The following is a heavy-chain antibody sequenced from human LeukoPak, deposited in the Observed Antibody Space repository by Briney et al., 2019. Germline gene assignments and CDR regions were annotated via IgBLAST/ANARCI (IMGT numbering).Heavy chain of an antibody. CDR3: AKDDLAYCGDDCCYIDY. V-gene: IGHV3-30*02. CDR1: GFMFSSYG. CDR2: IRYDGTNK. J-gene: IGHJ4*02. Sequence: GGSLRLSCAASGFMFSSYGMHWVRQAPGKGLEWVAFIRYDGTNKYYADSVKGRFTISRDNSKKTLYLEMNSLRAEDTAVYYCAKDDLAYCGDDCCYIDYWGQGTLVTVSS. D-gene: IGHD2-21*02.